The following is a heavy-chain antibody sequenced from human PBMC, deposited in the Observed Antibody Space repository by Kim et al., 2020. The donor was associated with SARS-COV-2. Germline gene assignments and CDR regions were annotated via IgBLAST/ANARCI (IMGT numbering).Heavy chain of an antibody. CDR3: ARAKQRGSNLDY. CDR1: SGSISSGGFY. V-gene: IGHV4-31*03. D-gene: IGHD5-12*01. Sequence: SETLSLTCTVPSGSISSGGFYWTWIRQHPGKGLEWIGYIYNSGITNYNPSLESRVTISVDTSKNQFSLKLSSVTAADTAVYYCARAKQRGSNLDYWGQGSLVTVSS. J-gene: IGHJ4*02. CDR2: IYNSGIT.